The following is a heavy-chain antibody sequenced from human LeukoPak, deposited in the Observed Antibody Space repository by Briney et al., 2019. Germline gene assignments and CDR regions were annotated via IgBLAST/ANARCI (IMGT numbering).Heavy chain of an antibody. V-gene: IGHV4-38-2*01. CDR3: ARQTAEDCSSTSCYIRNWFDP. J-gene: IGHJ5*02. CDR2: IYHSGST. Sequence: KPSATLSLTCAVSGSSISSGYYWGWLRQPPGKGLEWIGSIYHSGSTYYNPSLKSRVTISVDTSKNQFSLKLSSVTAADTAVYYCARQTAEDCSSTSCYIRNWFDPWGQGTLVTVSS. CDR1: GSSISSGYY. D-gene: IGHD2-2*02.